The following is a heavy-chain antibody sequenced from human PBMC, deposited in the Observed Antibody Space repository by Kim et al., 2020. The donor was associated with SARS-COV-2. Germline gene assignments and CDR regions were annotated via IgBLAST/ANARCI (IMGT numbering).Heavy chain of an antibody. CDR3: ARRTIFGVASNWFDP. CDR1: GGSISSSTYY. Sequence: SETLSLTCAVSGGSISSSTYYWGWIRQPPGKGLEWIGTIYYSGSTYYNPSLKSRLTISVDTSKNQFSLKLTSVTAADTAVYYCARRTIFGVASNWFDPWGQGTLVPVSS. V-gene: IGHV4-39*01. CDR2: IYYSGST. J-gene: IGHJ5*02. D-gene: IGHD3-3*01.